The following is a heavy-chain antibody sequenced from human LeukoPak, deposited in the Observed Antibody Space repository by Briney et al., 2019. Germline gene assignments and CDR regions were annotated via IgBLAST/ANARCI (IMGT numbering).Heavy chain of an antibody. CDR2: ISGSTVTT. D-gene: IGHD1-1*01. J-gene: IGHJ4*02. CDR1: GFTFTNHA. V-gene: IGHV3-23*01. CDR3: AKDSQDWNHHYFDT. Sequence: PGGSLRLSCAASGFTFTNHAMNWVRQAPGKGLEWVSGISGSTVTTYYADSVKGRFTISRDNSKNTLYLQMNSPRAEDTAVYYCAKDSQDWNHHYFDTWGQGTLVTVSS.